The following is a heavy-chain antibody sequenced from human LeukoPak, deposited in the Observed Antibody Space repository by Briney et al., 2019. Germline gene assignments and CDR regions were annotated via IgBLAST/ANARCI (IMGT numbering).Heavy chain of an antibody. CDR3: ARDREDDSSGYFDY. CDR1: GFTFSSYA. V-gene: IGHV3-33*01. J-gene: IGHJ4*02. CDR2: IWYDGSNK. Sequence: PGGSLRLSCAASGFTFSSYAMHWVRQAPGKGLEWVAVIWYDGSNKYYADSVKGRFTISRDNSKNTLYLQMNSLRAEDTAVYYCARDREDDSSGYFDYWGQGTLVTVSS. D-gene: IGHD3-22*01.